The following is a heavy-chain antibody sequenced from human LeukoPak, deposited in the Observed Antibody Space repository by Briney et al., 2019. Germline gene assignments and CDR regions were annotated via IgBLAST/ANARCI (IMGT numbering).Heavy chain of an antibody. Sequence: VASVKVSCKASGGTFSSYAISWVRQAPGQGLEWMGRIIPIFGTANYAQKFQGRVTITTDESTSTAYMELSSLRSEDTAVYYCARAPPMVRSWFDPWGQGTLVTVSS. D-gene: IGHD5-18*01. CDR2: IIPIFGTA. CDR3: ARAPPMVRSWFDP. CDR1: GGTFSSYA. J-gene: IGHJ5*02. V-gene: IGHV1-69*05.